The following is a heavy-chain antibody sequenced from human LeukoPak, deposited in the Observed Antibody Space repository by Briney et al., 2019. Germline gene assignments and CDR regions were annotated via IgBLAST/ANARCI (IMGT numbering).Heavy chain of an antibody. Sequence: SEILSLTCTVSGVSITSYYWSWIRQPAGKGLEWIGRIYTSGSTNYNPSLKSRVTMSVDTSKNQFSLKLSSVTAADTAVYYCARDAYYYDSSGYLGVDYWGQGTLVTVSS. CDR1: GVSITSYY. J-gene: IGHJ4*02. D-gene: IGHD3-22*01. CDR2: IYTSGST. CDR3: ARDAYYYDSSGYLGVDY. V-gene: IGHV4-4*07.